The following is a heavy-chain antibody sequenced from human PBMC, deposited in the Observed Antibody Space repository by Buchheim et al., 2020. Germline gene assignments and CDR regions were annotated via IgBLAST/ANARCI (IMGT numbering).Heavy chain of an antibody. CDR2: IYYSGST. J-gene: IGHJ5*02. CDR1: GGSISRYY. CDR3: ARDAPLYSGDWYVEDNNWFDP. V-gene: IGHV4-59*01. Sequence: QVQLQESGPGLVKPSETLSLTCTVSGGSISRYYWSWIRQPPGKGLEWIGYIYYSGSTNYNPSLKSRVTISLDTSKNQFSLKLSSMTAADTAVYYCARDAPLYSGDWYVEDNNWFDPWGQGTL. D-gene: IGHD6-19*01.